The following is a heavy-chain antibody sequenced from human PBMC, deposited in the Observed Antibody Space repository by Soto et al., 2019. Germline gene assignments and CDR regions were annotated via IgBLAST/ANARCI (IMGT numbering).Heavy chain of an antibody. V-gene: IGHV4-30-2*01. Sequence: SETLSLTCAVSGDSISRGGYSWSWIRQPPGKGLEWIGYIYHSGSTYYSPSLKSRVTISVDRSKNQFSLKLSSVTAADTAVYYCARASTTVTTLDYWGQGTLVTVS. J-gene: IGHJ4*02. CDR2: IYHSGST. D-gene: IGHD4-17*01. CDR1: GDSISRGGYS. CDR3: ARASTTVTTLDY.